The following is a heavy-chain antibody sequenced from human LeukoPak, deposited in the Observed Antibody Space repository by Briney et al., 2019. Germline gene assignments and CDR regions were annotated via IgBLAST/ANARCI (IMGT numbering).Heavy chain of an antibody. CDR3: ANSPHPGSSGWFRQPWDLNDQDNWFDP. J-gene: IGHJ5*02. CDR2: IIPILGIA. Sequence: SVKVSCKASGGTFSSYAISWVRQAPGQGPEWMGRIIPILGIANYAQKFQGRVTITADKYTSTAYMELSSLRSEDTAVYYCANSPHPGSSGWFRQPWDLNDQDNWFDPWGQGTLVTVSS. CDR1: GGTFSSYA. D-gene: IGHD6-19*01. V-gene: IGHV1-69*04.